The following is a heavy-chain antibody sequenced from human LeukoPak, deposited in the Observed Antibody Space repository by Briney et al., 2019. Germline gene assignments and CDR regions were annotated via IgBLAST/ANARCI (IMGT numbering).Heavy chain of an antibody. CDR2: INPNSGGT. CDR1: GYTFTGYY. J-gene: IGHJ5*01. Sequence: ASVKVSCKASGYTFTGYYMHWVRQAPGQGLEWMGYINPNSGGTNFAQKFQGRVTMTRDTSISTVYMELTRLRSDDTAVNYCARGASSSGFDPWGQGTLVTVSS. D-gene: IGHD6-13*01. V-gene: IGHV1-2*02. CDR3: ARGASSSGFDP.